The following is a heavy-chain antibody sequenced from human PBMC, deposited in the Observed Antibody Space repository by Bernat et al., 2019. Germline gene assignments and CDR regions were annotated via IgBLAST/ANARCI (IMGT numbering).Heavy chain of an antibody. CDR3: ARDRSGGSFFDY. CDR1: GFTFSSYG. D-gene: IGHD2-15*01. Sequence: QVQLVESGGGVVQPGRSLRLSCAASGFTFSSYGMHWVRQAPGKGLEWVAVIWYDGSNKYYADSVKGRFTISRDNSKNTLYLQKNSLRAEDTAVYYCARDRSGGSFFDYWGQGTLVTVSS. V-gene: IGHV3-33*01. CDR2: IWYDGSNK. J-gene: IGHJ4*02.